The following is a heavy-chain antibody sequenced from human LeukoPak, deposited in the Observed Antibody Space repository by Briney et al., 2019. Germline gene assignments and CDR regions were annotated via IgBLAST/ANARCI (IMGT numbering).Heavy chain of an antibody. CDR1: GGTFSSYA. V-gene: IGHV1-69*01. CDR2: IIPIFGTA. Sequence: GSSVKVSCKASGGTFSSYAISWVRQAPGQGLEWMGGIIPIFGTANYAQKFQGRVTITADESTSTAYMELSSLRSEDTAVYYCARGSLRCSSTSCWNWFDPWGQGTLVTVSS. J-gene: IGHJ5*02. CDR3: ARGSLRCSSTSCWNWFDP. D-gene: IGHD2-2*01.